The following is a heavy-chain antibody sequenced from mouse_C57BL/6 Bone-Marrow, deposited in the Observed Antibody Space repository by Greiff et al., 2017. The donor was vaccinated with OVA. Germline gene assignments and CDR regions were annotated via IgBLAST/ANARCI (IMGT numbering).Heavy chain of an antibody. J-gene: IGHJ2*01. CDR3: ARREY. V-gene: IGHV1-69*01. CDR1: GYTFTSYW. Sequence: QVQLQQSGAELVMPGASVKLSCKASGYTFTSYWMHWVKQRPGQGLEWIGEIDPSDSYTNYNQKFKGKSTLTVDKSSSTAYMQRSSLTSEDSAVYYCARREYWGQGTTLTVSS. CDR2: IDPSDSYT.